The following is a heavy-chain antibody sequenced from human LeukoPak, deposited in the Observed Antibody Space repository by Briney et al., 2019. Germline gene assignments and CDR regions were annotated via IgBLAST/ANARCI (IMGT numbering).Heavy chain of an antibody. V-gene: IGHV3-64*02. CDR1: GFTFSNSA. J-gene: IGHJ4*02. CDR2: ISTNGDRT. Sequence: GGSLRLSCAASGFTFSNSAMYWVRQAPGKGLEFVSVISTNGDRTYYADSVKGRFTISRDNSKDTLYLQMGSLRADDMAVYYCARGVAISSSGWYDTFDYWGQGALVTISS. CDR3: ARGVAISSSGWYDTFDY. D-gene: IGHD6-19*01.